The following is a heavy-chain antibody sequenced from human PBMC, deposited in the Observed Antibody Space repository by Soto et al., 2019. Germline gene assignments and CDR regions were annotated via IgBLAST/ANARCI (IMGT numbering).Heavy chain of an antibody. V-gene: IGHV4-30-4*08. CDR2: VHYSGNT. CDR1: GGSIRSVDSD. Sequence: SETLSLTCTVSGGSIRSVDSDWILIPHTPETSLQWCVYVHYSGNTFYNPSLKSRATISRDTSRNQFSLNLSSVTAADSAVYYCAREIMAADHFDYWGQGALVPVSS. J-gene: IGHJ4*02. D-gene: IGHD6-13*01. CDR3: AREIMAADHFDY.